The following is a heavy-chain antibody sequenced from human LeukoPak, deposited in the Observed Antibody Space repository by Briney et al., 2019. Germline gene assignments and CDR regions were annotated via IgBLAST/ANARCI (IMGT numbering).Heavy chain of an antibody. J-gene: IGHJ6*02. D-gene: IGHD6-13*01. CDR1: GYTLTELS. CDR2: FDPEDGET. Sequence: ASVTVSCKVSGYTLTELSMHWVRQAPGKGLEWMGGFDPEDGETIYAQKFQGRVTMTEDTSTDTAYMELSSLRSEDTAVYYCATDGAAAVYYYYGMDVWGQGTTVTVSS. CDR3: ATDGAAAVYYYYGMDV. V-gene: IGHV1-24*01.